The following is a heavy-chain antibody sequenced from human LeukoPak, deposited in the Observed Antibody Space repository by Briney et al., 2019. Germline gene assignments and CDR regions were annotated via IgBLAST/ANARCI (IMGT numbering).Heavy chain of an antibody. Sequence: LSGGSLRLSCAASEFTFSTYSMNWVRQAPGKGLEWVSYISSTSNTIYYADSVKGRFTISRDNGKNSLYLQMNSLRTEDTAVYYCAGYYGEKPFDCWGQGTLVTVSS. CDR2: ISSTSNTI. CDR3: AGYYGEKPFDC. D-gene: IGHD4-17*01. CDR1: EFTFSTYS. J-gene: IGHJ4*02. V-gene: IGHV3-48*01.